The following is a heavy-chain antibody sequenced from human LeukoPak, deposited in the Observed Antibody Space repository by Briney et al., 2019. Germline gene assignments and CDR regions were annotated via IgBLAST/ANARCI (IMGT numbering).Heavy chain of an antibody. CDR2: ISSSSSYI. D-gene: IGHD3-10*01. CDR3: ARGDGYYYGSGSYYTFDY. CDR1: GFTFSSYS. Sequence: GGSLRLSCAASGFTFSSYSMNWVRQAPGKGLEWVSSISSSSSYIYYADSVKGRFTISRDNAKNSLYLQMNSLRAEDTAVYYCARGDGYYYGSGSYYTFDYWGQGTLVTVSS. J-gene: IGHJ4*02. V-gene: IGHV3-21*01.